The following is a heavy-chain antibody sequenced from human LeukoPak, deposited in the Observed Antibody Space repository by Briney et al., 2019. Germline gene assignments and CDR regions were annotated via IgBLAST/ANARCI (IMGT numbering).Heavy chain of an antibody. CDR2: ITWNSAGI. CDR3: TKGAPYFDD. D-gene: IGHD1-26*01. CDR1: GFTFYDYA. V-gene: IGHV3-9*01. Sequence: GRSLRLSCAASGFTFYDYALHWVRQAPGEGLEWVSGITWNSAGIGYADSVKGRFTISRDNAKNSLYLQMNSLRPEDTAFYYCTKGAPYFDDWGQGTLVTVSS. J-gene: IGHJ4*02.